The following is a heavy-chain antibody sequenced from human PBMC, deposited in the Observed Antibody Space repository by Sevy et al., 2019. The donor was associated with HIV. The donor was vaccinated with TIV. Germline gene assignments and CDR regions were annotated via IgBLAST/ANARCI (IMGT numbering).Heavy chain of an antibody. CDR3: TRWKGLQSIFDY. CDR2: LKSKADGGTV. Sequence: GGSLRLSCTTSGFSFGDYAMNWVRQAPGKGLEWVAFLKSKADGGTVDHAASVKGRFTISRDDSKSIAYLQMNDLTTEDTGVYYCTRWKGLQSIFDYWGQGALVTVSS. V-gene: IGHV3-49*04. D-gene: IGHD1-1*01. CDR1: GFSFGDYA. J-gene: IGHJ4*02.